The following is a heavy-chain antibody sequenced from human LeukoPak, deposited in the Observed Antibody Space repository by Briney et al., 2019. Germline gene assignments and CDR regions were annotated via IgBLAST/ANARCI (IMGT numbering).Heavy chain of an antibody. CDR3: ARQSGSLVDY. CDR1: GGYISSSSYY. D-gene: IGHD1-26*01. CDR2: IYYSGST. J-gene: IGHJ4*02. V-gene: IGHV4-39*01. Sequence: SETLSFTCTVSGGYISSSSYYWGWIRQPPGKGLEWIGSIYYSGSTYYNPSLKSRVTISVDTSKNQFSLKLSSVTAADTAVYYCARQSGSLVDYWGQGTLVTVSS.